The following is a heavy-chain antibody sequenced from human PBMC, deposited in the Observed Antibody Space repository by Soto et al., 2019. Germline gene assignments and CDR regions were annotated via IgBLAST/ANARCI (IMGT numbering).Heavy chain of an antibody. J-gene: IGHJ3*02. D-gene: IGHD4-17*01. Sequence: GGSLRLSCAASGFTFSSYSMNWVRQAPGKGLEWVSSISSSSSYIYYADSVKGRFTISRDNAKNSLYLQMNSLRAEDTAVYYCARTLGYGDYIGDAFDIWGQGTMVPSPQ. CDR3: ARTLGYGDYIGDAFDI. CDR2: ISSSSSYI. V-gene: IGHV3-21*01. CDR1: GFTFSSYS.